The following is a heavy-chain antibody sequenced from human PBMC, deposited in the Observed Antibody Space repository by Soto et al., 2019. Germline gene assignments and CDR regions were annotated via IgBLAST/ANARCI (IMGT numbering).Heavy chain of an antibody. J-gene: IGHJ3*02. D-gene: IGHD3-9*01. CDR3: AKDPPNYDILTGYYPDDAFDI. CDR2: ISGSGGST. Sequence: PGGSLRLSCAASGFTFISYAMSWGRQAPGKGLEWVSAISGSGGSTYYADSVKGRFTISRDSSKNTLYLQMNSLRAEDTAVYYCAKDPPNYDILTGYYPDDAFDIWGQGTMVTVSS. CDR1: GFTFISYA. V-gene: IGHV3-23*01.